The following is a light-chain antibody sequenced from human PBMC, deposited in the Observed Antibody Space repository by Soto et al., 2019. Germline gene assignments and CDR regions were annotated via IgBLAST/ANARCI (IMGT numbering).Light chain of an antibody. CDR3: QQSYSLVPT. CDR1: QIIGSY. CDR2: AAS. V-gene: IGKV1-39*01. J-gene: IGKJ2*01. Sequence: DIPMTQSPSSLSASVGDRVTITCRASQIIGSYLNWYHQKPGKAPELLIYAASSLQSGVPSRFSGSGSGTDFTLTISSLQPEDFATYFCQQSYSLVPTFGQGTKLEI.